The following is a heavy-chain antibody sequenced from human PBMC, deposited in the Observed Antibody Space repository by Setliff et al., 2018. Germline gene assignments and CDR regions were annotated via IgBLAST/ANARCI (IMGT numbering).Heavy chain of an antibody. CDR1: GYTFTDYY. Sequence: ASVKVSCKVSGYTFTDYYMHWVQQAPGKGLEWMGWINTNTGNPTYAQGFTGRFVFSLDTSVSTAYLQISSLKAEDTAVYYCARDEPSSSGSSPLADYWGQGTLVTVSS. V-gene: IGHV7-4-1*02. J-gene: IGHJ4*02. CDR3: ARDEPSSSGSSPLADY. D-gene: IGHD1-26*01. CDR2: INTNTGNP.